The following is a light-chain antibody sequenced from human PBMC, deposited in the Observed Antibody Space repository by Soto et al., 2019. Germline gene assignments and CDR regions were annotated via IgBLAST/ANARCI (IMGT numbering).Light chain of an antibody. V-gene: IGLV2-14*01. CDR2: EVN. CDR1: SSDVGGYNH. J-gene: IGLJ3*02. Sequence: QSALTQPASVSGSPGQSITISCTGTSSDVGGYNHVSWYQQYPGKAPKVKIYEVNNRPSGVSNRFSGSKSGNTASLTISGLQPEDEADYYFSSYTTRDTWVFGGGTKLTVL. CDR3: SSYTTRDTWV.